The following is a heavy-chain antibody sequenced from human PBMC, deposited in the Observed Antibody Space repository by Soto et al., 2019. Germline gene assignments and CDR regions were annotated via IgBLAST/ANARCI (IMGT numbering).Heavy chain of an antibody. CDR1: GGSFSGYY. CDR2: INHSGST. Sequence: SETLSLTCAVYGGSFSGYYWSWIRQPPGKGLEWIGEINHSGSTNYNPSLKSRVTISVDTSKNQFSLKLSSVTAADTAVYYCARGPTRLNYDFWSGRRWFDPWGQGTLVTVS. V-gene: IGHV4-34*01. J-gene: IGHJ5*02. D-gene: IGHD3-3*01. CDR3: ARGPTRLNYDFWSGRRWFDP.